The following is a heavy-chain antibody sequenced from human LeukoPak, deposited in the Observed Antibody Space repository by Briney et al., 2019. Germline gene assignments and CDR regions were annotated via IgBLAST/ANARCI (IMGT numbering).Heavy chain of an antibody. CDR3: ARDWGASTLVEY. V-gene: IGHV1-2*02. CDR2: INPNTGGT. J-gene: IGHJ4*02. D-gene: IGHD2/OR15-2a*01. CDR1: GYTFNDYY. Sequence: ASVEVSCKASGYTFNDYYIHWVRQAPGQGLEWMGWINPNTGGTNYGQKFQGRVTMTRDTSISTAYMELSRLRSDDTALYYCARDWGASTLVEYWGQGTLVTVSS.